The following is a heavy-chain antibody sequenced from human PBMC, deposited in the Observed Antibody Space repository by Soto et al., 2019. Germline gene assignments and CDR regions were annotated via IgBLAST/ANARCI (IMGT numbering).Heavy chain of an antibody. CDR2: VSGYNGET. D-gene: IGHD6-19*01. Sequence: QVQLVQSGAEVKKPGASVKVSCKASGYTFAKFGISWVRQAPGQGLEWMWWVSGYNGETSYAQSLQGRVTMTTDTSTTTAYMELRSLRSDDTAVFYCAREGLGIYYYNGMDVWGQGTTVTVSS. CDR1: GYTFAKFG. CDR3: AREGLGIYYYNGMDV. V-gene: IGHV1-18*01. J-gene: IGHJ6*02.